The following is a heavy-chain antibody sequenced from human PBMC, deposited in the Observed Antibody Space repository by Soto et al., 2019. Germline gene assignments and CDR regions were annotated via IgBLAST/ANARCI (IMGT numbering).Heavy chain of an antibody. CDR2: IIPIFGTA. J-gene: IGHJ4*02. CDR1: GGTFSSYA. CDR3: ASGIAAAGIGEYYFDY. V-gene: IGHV1-69*01. Sequence: QVQLVQSGAEVKKPGSSVKVSCKASGGTFSSYAISWVRQAPGQGLEWMGGIIPIFGTANYAQKLQGRVTITADESTSTAYMELSSLRSEDTAVYYCASGIAAAGIGEYYFDYWGQGTLVTVSS. D-gene: IGHD6-13*01.